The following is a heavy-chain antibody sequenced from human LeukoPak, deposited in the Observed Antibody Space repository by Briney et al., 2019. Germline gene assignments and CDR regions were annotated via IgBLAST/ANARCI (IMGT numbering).Heavy chain of an antibody. CDR3: ARQVGISGWSLLVDY. D-gene: IGHD6-19*01. V-gene: IGHV5-51*01. Sequence: GESLKISCKGSGYSFTSYWIGWVRQMPGKGLEWMGIIYPGDSDTRYSPSFQGQVTISADKSISTAYLQWSSLKASDTAMYYCARQVGISGWSLLVDYWGQGTLVTVSS. CDR1: GYSFTSYW. J-gene: IGHJ4*02. CDR2: IYPGDSDT.